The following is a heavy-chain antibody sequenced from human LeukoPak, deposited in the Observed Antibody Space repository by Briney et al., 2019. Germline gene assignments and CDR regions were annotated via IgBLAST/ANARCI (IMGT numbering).Heavy chain of an antibody. CDR3: AKKNEYYDILTGYYWVDAFDI. CDR2: ISGSGGST. V-gene: IGHV3-23*01. D-gene: IGHD3-9*01. Sequence: GGPLRLSCAASGFTFSSYAMSWVRQAPGKGLEWVSAISGSGGSTYYADSVKGRFTISRDNSKNTLYLQMNSLRAEDTAVYYCAKKNEYYDILTGYYWVDAFDIWGQGTMVTVSS. CDR1: GFTFSSYA. J-gene: IGHJ3*02.